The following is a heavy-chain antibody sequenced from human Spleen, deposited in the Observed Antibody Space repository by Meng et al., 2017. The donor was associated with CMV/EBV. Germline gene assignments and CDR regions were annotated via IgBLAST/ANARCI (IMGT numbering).Heavy chain of an antibody. CDR2: IKQDGSEK. D-gene: IGHD4/OR15-4a*01. CDR3: ARDGLSAGPGA. V-gene: IGHV3-7*01. J-gene: IGHJ5*02. CDR1: GFTFSKSW. Sequence: GESLKISCAASGFTFSKSWMTWVRQAPGKGLEWVANIKQDGSEKYYVDSVKGRFTISRDNAKDSLSLQMNSLRAEDTAVYYCARDGLSAGPGAWGQGTLVTVSS.